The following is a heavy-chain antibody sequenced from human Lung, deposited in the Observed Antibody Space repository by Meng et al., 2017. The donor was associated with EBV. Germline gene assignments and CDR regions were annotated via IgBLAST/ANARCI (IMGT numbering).Heavy chain of an antibody. V-gene: IGHV4-30-4*01. J-gene: IGHJ4*02. CDR1: GGLITRGDDY. Sequence: VNPSKPLSLPGSVAGGLITRGDDYWSCIRQPPGKGLEWIGCIYYSGSTYYNPSLKSRVTISVDTSKNQFPLKLSSVTAADTAVYYCAREWCSGGSCYPDYWGQGTLVTVSS. CDR2: IYYSGST. D-gene: IGHD2-15*01. CDR3: AREWCSGGSCYPDY.